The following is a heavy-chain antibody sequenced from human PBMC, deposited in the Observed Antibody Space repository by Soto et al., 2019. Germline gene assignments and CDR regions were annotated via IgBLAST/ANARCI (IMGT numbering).Heavy chain of an antibody. CDR2: IKQDGSEK. V-gene: IGHV3-7*01. D-gene: IGHD1-26*01. Sequence: EVQLVESGGGLVQPGGSLRLSCAASGFTFSSYWMSWVRQAPGKGLEWVANIKQDGSEKYYVDSVKGRFTISRDNAKNSLYLQMNSLRAEDTAVYYCAREAYDGIVGALYYYYGMDVWGQGTTVTVSS. J-gene: IGHJ6*02. CDR1: GFTFSSYW. CDR3: AREAYDGIVGALYYYYGMDV.